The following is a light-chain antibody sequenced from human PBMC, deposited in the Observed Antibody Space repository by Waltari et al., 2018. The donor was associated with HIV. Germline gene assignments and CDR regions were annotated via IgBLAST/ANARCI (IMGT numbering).Light chain of an antibody. V-gene: IGKV1-16*02. J-gene: IGKJ5*01. CDR2: ATS. Sequence: DIQMTQSPSSLSASVGDRVTITCRASQDIINYLAWFQQKPGEAPKSLIYATSTLQSGVPSKFRGSGSGTYFTLTINSLRSEDFGTYYCHQYKSYPLTFGQGTRLEIK. CDR1: QDIINY. CDR3: HQYKSYPLT.